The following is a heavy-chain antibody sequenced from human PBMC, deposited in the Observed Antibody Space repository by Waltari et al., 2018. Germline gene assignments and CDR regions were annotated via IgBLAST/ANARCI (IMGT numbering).Heavy chain of an antibody. CDR3: ARAPVDYGDYDEVFGFDL. D-gene: IGHD4-17*01. J-gene: IGHJ2*01. Sequence: QVQLQESGPGLVKPSQTLSLTCTVSGRSLSSGDYYWSWIRQPPGKGLEWIGYIYYSGSTYYNPSLKSRVTISVDTSKNQFSLKLSSVTAADTAVYYCARAPVDYGDYDEVFGFDLWGRGTLVTVSS. V-gene: IGHV4-30-4*08. CDR2: IYYSGST. CDR1: GRSLSSGDYY.